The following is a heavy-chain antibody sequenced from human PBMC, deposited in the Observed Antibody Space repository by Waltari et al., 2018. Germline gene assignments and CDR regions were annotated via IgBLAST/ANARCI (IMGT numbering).Heavy chain of an antibody. Sequence: QVQLQQWGAGLLKPSETLSLTCAVYGGSFSGYYWSWIRQPPGKGLEWIGEINHSGSTNYNPSLKSRVTISVDTSKNQFSLKLSSVTAADTAVYYCARQPRFWSGYYYYYYMDVWGKGTTVTVSS. CDR3: ARQPRFWSGYYYYYYMDV. J-gene: IGHJ6*03. V-gene: IGHV4-34*01. CDR1: GGSFSGYY. CDR2: INHSGST. D-gene: IGHD3-3*01.